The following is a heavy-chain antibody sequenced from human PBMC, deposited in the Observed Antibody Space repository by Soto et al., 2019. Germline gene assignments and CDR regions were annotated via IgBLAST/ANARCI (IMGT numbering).Heavy chain of an antibody. J-gene: IGHJ4*02. Sequence: GGSLRLSCAASGFTFDDYTMHWVRQAPGKGLEWVSGISWNSGSIGYADSVKGRFTISIDNAKNSLYLQMNSLRAEDTALYYCAKDPPQESTVTTLYDWGQGTLVTVSS. V-gene: IGHV3-9*01. CDR2: ISWNSGSI. CDR3: AKDPPQESTVTTLYD. D-gene: IGHD4-17*01. CDR1: GFTFDDYT.